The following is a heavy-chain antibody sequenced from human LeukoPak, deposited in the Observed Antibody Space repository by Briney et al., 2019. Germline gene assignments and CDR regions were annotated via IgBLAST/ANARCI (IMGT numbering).Heavy chain of an antibody. CDR2: IKQDGSEK. Sequence: PGGSLRLSCAASGFTFSSYWISWVRQAPGKGLEWVANIKQDGSEKYYVDSVKGRFTISRDNAKNSLYLQVNSLRAEDTAVYYCAPGAVAKIDYWGQGTLVTVSS. CDR3: APGAVAKIDY. CDR1: GFTFSSYW. J-gene: IGHJ4*02. V-gene: IGHV3-7*01. D-gene: IGHD6-19*01.